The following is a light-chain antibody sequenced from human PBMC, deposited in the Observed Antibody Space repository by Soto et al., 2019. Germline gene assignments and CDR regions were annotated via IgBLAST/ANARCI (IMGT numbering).Light chain of an antibody. Sequence: EIVLTHSPGTLSLSPCERATLSFSASQSVSSSYLAWYQQKPGQAPRLLIYGASSRATGIPDRFSGSGSGTDFTLTISSLEPEDFAVYYCHQYNHWLTWTFGQGTKVDIK. CDR1: QSVSSSY. V-gene: IGKV3-20*01. J-gene: IGKJ1*01. CDR2: GAS. CDR3: HQYNHWLTWT.